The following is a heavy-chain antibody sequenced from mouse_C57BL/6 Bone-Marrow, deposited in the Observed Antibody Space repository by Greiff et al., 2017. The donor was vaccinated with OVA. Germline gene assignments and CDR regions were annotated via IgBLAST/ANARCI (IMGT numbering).Heavy chain of an antibody. Sequence: QVQLQQSGAELVKPGASVKISCKASGYAFSSYWMNWVKQRPGKGLEWIGQIYPGDGDTNYNGKFKGKATLTADKSSSTAYMQLSSLTSEDSAVYICARDYSNAPWFADWGPGTLVTVSA. CDR1: GYAFSSYW. CDR2: IYPGDGDT. V-gene: IGHV1-80*01. D-gene: IGHD2-5*01. CDR3: ARDYSNAPWFAD. J-gene: IGHJ3*01.